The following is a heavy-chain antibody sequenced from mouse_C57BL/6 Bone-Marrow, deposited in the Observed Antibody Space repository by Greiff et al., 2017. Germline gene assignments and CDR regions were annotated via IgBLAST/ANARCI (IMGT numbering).Heavy chain of an antibody. Sequence: VQLKESGEGLVKPGGSLKLSCAASGFTFSSYAMSWVRQTPEKRLEWVAYISSGGDYIYYADTVKGRFTISRDNARNTLYLQMSSLKSEDTAMYYCTSVYYGSSSAWFAYWGQGTLVTVSA. V-gene: IGHV5-9-1*02. J-gene: IGHJ3*01. D-gene: IGHD1-1*01. CDR2: ISSGGDYI. CDR3: TSVYYGSSSAWFAY. CDR1: GFTFSSYA.